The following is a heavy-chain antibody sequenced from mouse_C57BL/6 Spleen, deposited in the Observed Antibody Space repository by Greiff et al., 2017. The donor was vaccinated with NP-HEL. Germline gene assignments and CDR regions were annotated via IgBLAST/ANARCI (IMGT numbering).Heavy chain of an antibody. Sequence: VQLQQSGPVLVKPGASVKMSCKASGYTFTDYYMNWVKQSHGKSLEWIGVINPYNGGTSYNQKFKGKATLTVDKSSSTAYMELNSLTSEDSAVYYCAKGGYRDYYAMDYWGQGTSVTVSS. J-gene: IGHJ4*01. CDR1: GYTFTDYY. V-gene: IGHV1-19*01. CDR2: INPYNGGT. D-gene: IGHD3-1*01. CDR3: AKGGYRDYYAMDY.